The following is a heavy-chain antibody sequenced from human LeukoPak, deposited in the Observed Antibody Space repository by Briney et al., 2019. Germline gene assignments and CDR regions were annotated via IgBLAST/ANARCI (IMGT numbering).Heavy chain of an antibody. CDR1: GVSMSAYQ. Sequence: PETLSLTCTVSGVSMSAYQWSWVRQSPEKGLEWIGCINTKGETSYNPSLKSRVTTSVDTSKSQFSLRLTSVTAADTAVYYCATSNDAKIAPFDHWGQGAPVTVSS. V-gene: IGHV4-4*09. CDR3: ATSNDAKIAPFDH. D-gene: IGHD2-21*01. CDR2: INTKGET. J-gene: IGHJ4*02.